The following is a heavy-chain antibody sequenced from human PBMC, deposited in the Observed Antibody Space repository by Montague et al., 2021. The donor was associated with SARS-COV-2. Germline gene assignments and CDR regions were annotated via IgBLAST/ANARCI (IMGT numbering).Heavy chain of an antibody. CDR1: GFTFSYYW. J-gene: IGHJ4*02. CDR3: AREEAWDLMIDS. V-gene: IGHV3-74*01. Sequence: SLSLSCASSGFTFSYYWMHWVRQAPGKGLVWVSRINSDGSDTSYADSVKGRFTISRDNAKNTLYLQMDSLRAEDTAVYYCAREEAWDLMIDSWGRGTLVTGPS. D-gene: IGHD1-26*01. CDR2: INSDGSDT.